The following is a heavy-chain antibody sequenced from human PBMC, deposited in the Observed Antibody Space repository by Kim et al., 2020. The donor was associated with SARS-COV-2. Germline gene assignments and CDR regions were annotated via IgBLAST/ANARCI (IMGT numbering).Heavy chain of an antibody. CDR2: IHYSGTT. CDR3: ARGGASSKYFDY. V-gene: IGHV4-59*01. CDR1: GASIGDDY. Sequence: SETLSLTCSVSGASIGDDYWSWIRQPPGKELEWIAFIHYSGTTNYNPSLKSRVNISLNTSKNQYSLKLNSVTAADTAVYFCARGGASSKYFDYWGQGILVTVSS. J-gene: IGHJ4*02. D-gene: IGHD2-2*01.